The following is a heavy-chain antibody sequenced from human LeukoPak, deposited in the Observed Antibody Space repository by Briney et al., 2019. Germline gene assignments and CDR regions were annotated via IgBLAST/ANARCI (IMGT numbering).Heavy chain of an antibody. CDR2: ISSGSTYI. D-gene: IGHD3-3*01. CDR3: AYLADYDFWSASSGIDY. J-gene: IGHJ4*02. Sequence: PGGSLRLSCAASGFAFSTSNMIWIRQTPGKGLEWVSSISSGSTYIYYADSLKGRFTVSRDNAKSSLSLQMNSLRVEDTAVSYRAYLADYDFWSASSGIDYWGQGTLVTVSA. V-gene: IGHV3-21*01. CDR1: GFAFSTSN.